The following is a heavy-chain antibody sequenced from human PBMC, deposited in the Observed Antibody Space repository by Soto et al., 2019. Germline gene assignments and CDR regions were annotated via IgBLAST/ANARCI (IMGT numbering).Heavy chain of an antibody. CDR2: IWFDGSNK. V-gene: IGHV3-33*01. J-gene: IGHJ4*02. Sequence: GGSRRLSCSATGFTFSSYGMHWVRQAPGKGLEWVAVIWFDGSNKFYADSVKGRFTISRDNSKNTVSLQMNSLRDEDSAAYYCATTGPYWGQGT. CDR1: GFTFSSYG. CDR3: ATTGPY.